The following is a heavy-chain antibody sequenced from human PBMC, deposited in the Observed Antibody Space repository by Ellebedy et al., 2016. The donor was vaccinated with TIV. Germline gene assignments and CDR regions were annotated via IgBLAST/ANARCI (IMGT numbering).Heavy chain of an antibody. CDR1: GFTLSNNW. V-gene: IGHV3-74*01. Sequence: GESLKISXATSGFTLSNNWMHWVRQAPGKGLVWVSRIKSDGSSTSYADSVKGRFTISRDNAKNTVGLQMNRLTADDTALYYCARDLYHGGYSFDLWGQGTLVTDSS. CDR3: ARDLYHGGYSFDL. D-gene: IGHD4-23*01. J-gene: IGHJ5*02. CDR2: IKSDGSST.